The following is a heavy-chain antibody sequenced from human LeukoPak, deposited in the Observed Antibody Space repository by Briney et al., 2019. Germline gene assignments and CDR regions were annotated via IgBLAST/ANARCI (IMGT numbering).Heavy chain of an antibody. D-gene: IGHD5-18*01. V-gene: IGHV3-7*01. CDR3: AREDDTAMVTVAFDI. Sequence: PGGSLRLSCAASGFTFSSYWMSWVRQAPGKGLEWVANIKQDGSEKYYVDSVKGRFTMSRDNAKNSLYLQMNSLRAEDTAVYYCAREDDTAMVTVAFDIWGQGTMVTVSS. J-gene: IGHJ3*02. CDR1: GFTFSSYW. CDR2: IKQDGSEK.